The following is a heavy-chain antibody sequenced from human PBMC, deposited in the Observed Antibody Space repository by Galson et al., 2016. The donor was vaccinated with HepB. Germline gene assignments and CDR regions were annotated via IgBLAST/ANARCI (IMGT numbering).Heavy chain of an antibody. CDR2: ITSSSDTM. V-gene: IGHV3-48*02. J-gene: IGHJ4*02. CDR3: ARDDYFRLGY. CDR1: GFIFSVYN. Sequence: SLRLSCAASGFIFSVYNMNWARQAPGKGLEWIAWITSSSDTMYYADSVKGRFTISRDNAKNPPYLEMNSLRDEDTAVYYCARDDYFRLGYWGQGTLVTVSS. D-gene: IGHD3-16*01.